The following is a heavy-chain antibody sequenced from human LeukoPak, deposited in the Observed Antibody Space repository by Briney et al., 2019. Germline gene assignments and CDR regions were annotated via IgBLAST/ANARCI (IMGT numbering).Heavy chain of an antibody. CDR3: ARISSSNWYNERGAFDV. Sequence: SETLSLTCTVSGGSISNYYWSWVRQPPGKGLEWIGFVYYTGSTNYSPSLKSRVTISVDTSKNQFSLKLRSVTAADTAVYYCARISSSNWYNERGAFDVWGQGTMVTVSS. J-gene: IGHJ3*01. V-gene: IGHV4-59*01. D-gene: IGHD6-13*01. CDR1: GGSISNYY. CDR2: VYYTGST.